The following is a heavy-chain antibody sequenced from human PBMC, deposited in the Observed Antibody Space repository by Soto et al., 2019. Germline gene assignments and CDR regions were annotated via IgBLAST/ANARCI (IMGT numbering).Heavy chain of an antibody. CDR1: GDSISDYY. V-gene: IGHV4-59*01. CDR2: IYYSGST. Sequence: SETLSLTGTVSGDSISDYYCSWIRQPPWKGLEWIGYIYYSGSTNYNPSLKSRVTISIDTSKNQFSLKVSSVTAADTAVYYCARRITVFGAVQFDPWGQGTLVTFCS. D-gene: IGHD3-3*01. CDR3: ARRITVFGAVQFDP. J-gene: IGHJ5*02.